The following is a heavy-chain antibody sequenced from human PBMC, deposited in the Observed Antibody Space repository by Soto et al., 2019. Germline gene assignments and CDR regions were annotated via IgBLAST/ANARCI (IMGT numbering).Heavy chain of an antibody. V-gene: IGHV1-69*02. J-gene: IGHJ4*02. Sequence: QVQLVQSGTEVKKPGSSVKVSCKASGGTFRNYPINWVRQAPGQGLEWMGSIFPLTDIPDYAQNFQARLTISADTSTSTAYMELSSVTSDDTAMYFCARGPLVVLNYFESWGQGTLVTVSS. CDR3: ARGPLVVLNYFES. CDR2: IFPLTDIP. CDR1: GGTFRNYP.